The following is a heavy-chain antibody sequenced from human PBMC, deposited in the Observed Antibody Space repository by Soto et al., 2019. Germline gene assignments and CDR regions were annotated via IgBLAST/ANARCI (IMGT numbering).Heavy chain of an antibody. V-gene: IGHV1-3*01. Sequence: ASVKVSCKASGYTFTSYAMHWVRQAPGQRLEWMGWINAGNGNTKYSQKFQGRVTITRDTSASTAYMELSSLRSEDTAVYYCARDPNPQSRLRFLEWPAYYFDYWGQGPLVTVSS. J-gene: IGHJ4*02. CDR3: ARDPNPQSRLRFLEWPAYYFDY. CDR2: INAGNGNT. D-gene: IGHD3-3*01. CDR1: GYTFTSYA.